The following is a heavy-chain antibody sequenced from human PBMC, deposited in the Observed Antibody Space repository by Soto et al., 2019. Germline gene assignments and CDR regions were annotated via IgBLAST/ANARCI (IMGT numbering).Heavy chain of an antibody. CDR3: VVYYDYVWGSYPSREYFDY. V-gene: IGHV4-39*01. CDR1: GGSISSSSYY. CDR2: IYYSGST. J-gene: IGHJ4*02. D-gene: IGHD3-16*01. Sequence: SETLSLTCTVSGGSISSSSYYWGWIRQPPGKGLEWIGSIYYSGSTYYNPSLKSRVTISVDTSKNQFSLKLSSVTAADTAVYYCVVYYDYVWGSYPSREYFDYWGQGTLVTVSS.